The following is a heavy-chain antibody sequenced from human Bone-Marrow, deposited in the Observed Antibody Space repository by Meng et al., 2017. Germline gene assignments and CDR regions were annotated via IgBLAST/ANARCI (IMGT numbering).Heavy chain of an antibody. D-gene: IGHD3-10*01. J-gene: IGHJ6*02. Sequence: GGSLRLSCKGFGYSFTSFWIVWVRQMPGKGLEWMGIIDPGDSTTTYSPSFQGQVTISADKPISTAYLQWSSLTASDTAMYYCARQRSRSYGMDVWGQGTTVTVSS. CDR1: GYSFTSFW. CDR2: IDPGDSTT. CDR3: ARQRSRSYGMDV. V-gene: IGHV5-51*01.